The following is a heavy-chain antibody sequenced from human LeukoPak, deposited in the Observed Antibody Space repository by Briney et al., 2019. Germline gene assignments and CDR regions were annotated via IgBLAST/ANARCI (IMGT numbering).Heavy chain of an antibody. CDR1: GFTFSSYW. J-gene: IGHJ4*02. D-gene: IGHD6-19*01. CDR2: INSDGSST. V-gene: IGHV3-74*01. CDR3: ARETGLGSSGWYRVGYFDY. Sequence: GGSLRLSCAASGFTFSSYWMHWVRQAPGKGLVWVSRINSDGSSTSYADSVKGRFTISRDNAKNTLYLQMNSLRAEDTAVYYCARETGLGSSGWYRVGYFDYWGQGTLVTVSS.